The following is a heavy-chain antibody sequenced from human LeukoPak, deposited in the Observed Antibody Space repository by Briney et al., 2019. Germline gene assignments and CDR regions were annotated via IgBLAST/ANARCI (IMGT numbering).Heavy chain of an antibody. V-gene: IGHV3-48*03. CDR2: ISSSGSTI. Sequence: GGSLRLACAASGFTFSSYEMNWVRQAPGKGLEWVSYISSSGSTIYYADSVKGRFTISRDNAKNSLYLQMNSLRAEDTAVYYCARTVVIYDSARPWEYYWGQGTLVTVSS. CDR1: GFTFSSYE. D-gene: IGHD3-22*01. CDR3: ARTVVIYDSARPWEYY. J-gene: IGHJ4*02.